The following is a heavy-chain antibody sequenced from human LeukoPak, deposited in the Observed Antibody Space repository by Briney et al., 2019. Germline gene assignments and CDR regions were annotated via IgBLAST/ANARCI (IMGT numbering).Heavy chain of an antibody. CDR3: ARDQTQTGPTTVDH. CDR2: ISSDGSDI. D-gene: IGHD1-14*01. J-gene: IGHJ4*02. V-gene: IGHV3-74*01. CDR1: GFSFSSYW. Sequence: GGSLRLSCVASGFSFSSYWMHWVRQDPGKGLMWVARISSDGSDIKYGDSVKGRFTISRDNAKNTLYLQMNSLRAEDTAVYYCARDQTQTGPTTVDHWGQGTQVTVSS.